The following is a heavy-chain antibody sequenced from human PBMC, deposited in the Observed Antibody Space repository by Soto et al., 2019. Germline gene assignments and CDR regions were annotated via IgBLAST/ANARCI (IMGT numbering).Heavy chain of an antibody. CDR1: GFIFSNAW. J-gene: IGHJ4*02. CDR3: TTDDPINRN. CDR2: IKSKTNGGTT. Sequence: PGGSLRLSCAASGFIFSNAWMSWVRQAPGKGLEWVGRIKSKTNGGTTDYAAPVRGRFSISRDDSKNMLYLQMNSLKTEDTAAYYCTTDDPINRNWGQGTLVTVSS. V-gene: IGHV3-15*01.